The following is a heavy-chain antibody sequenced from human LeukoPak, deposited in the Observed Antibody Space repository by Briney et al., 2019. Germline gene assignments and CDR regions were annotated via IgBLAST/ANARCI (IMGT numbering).Heavy chain of an antibody. Sequence: KPGGSLRLSCAASGFTFSNAWMNWVRQAPGKGLEWVGRIKSKTDGGTTDYAAPVKGRFTISRDDSKNTLYLQMNSLKTEDTAVYYCSMTYYYDSSEGYWGQGTLVTVSS. V-gene: IGHV3-15*07. D-gene: IGHD3-22*01. CDR3: SMTYYYDSSEGY. CDR2: IKSKTDGGTT. J-gene: IGHJ4*02. CDR1: GFTFSNAW.